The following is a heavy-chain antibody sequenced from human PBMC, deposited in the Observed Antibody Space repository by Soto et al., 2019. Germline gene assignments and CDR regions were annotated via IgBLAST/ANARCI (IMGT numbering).Heavy chain of an antibody. D-gene: IGHD2-21*01. J-gene: IGHJ1*01. CDR2: IIPILGIA. Sequence: GASVKVSCKACGGTFSSYTISWVRQAPGQGLEWMGRIIPILGIANYAQKFQGRVTITADKSTSTAYMELSSLRSEDTAVYYCARADIAYCGGDCYLSEYFQHWGQGTLVTVSS. V-gene: IGHV1-69*02. CDR3: ARADIAYCGGDCYLSEYFQH. CDR1: GGTFSSYT.